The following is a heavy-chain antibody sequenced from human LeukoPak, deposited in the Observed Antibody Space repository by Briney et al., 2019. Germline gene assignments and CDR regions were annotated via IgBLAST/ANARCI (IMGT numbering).Heavy chain of an antibody. CDR3: ASADRDYNWFDT. V-gene: IGHV6-1*01. CDR1: GDSFSINSAA. D-gene: IGHD2-21*02. J-gene: IGHJ5*02. CDR2: TYYRSKWYN. Sequence: SQTLSLTCAISGDSFSINSAAWNWIRQSPSRGLEWLGRTYYRSKWYNDYAVSVKSRITINPDTFKHQFSLHLNSVTPEDTAVYYCASADRDYNWFDTWGQGTLVTVSS.